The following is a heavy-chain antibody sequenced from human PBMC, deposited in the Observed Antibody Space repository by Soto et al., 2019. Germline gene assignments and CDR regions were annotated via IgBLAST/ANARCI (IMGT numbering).Heavy chain of an antibody. CDR2: VSPNGQGI. CDR3: AKDRDYPRDYFHY. Sequence: GGSLRLSCAASGFTLGRYGMSWVRQAPGKGLEWVSAVSPNGQGIYYADSVRGRFTISRDFSKNTVFLHMDSLRAEDTAVYYCAKDRDYPRDYFHYWGQGTLVTVSS. D-gene: IGHD3-10*01. V-gene: IGHV3-23*01. CDR1: GFTLGRYG. J-gene: IGHJ4*02.